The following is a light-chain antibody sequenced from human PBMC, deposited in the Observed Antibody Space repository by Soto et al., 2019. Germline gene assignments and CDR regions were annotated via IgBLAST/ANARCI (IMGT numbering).Light chain of an antibody. V-gene: IGKV3-11*01. Sequence: IVLTQSPGTLSLSPGERVTLSCRASQSVTTRLAWYQHKPGQAPTLLMSGASNRASGVPVRFSGSGSGTDFTLTISSLEPEDSAVYYCQQRHMWPITFGQGTRLEI. CDR1: QSVTTR. CDR2: GAS. CDR3: QQRHMWPIT. J-gene: IGKJ5*01.